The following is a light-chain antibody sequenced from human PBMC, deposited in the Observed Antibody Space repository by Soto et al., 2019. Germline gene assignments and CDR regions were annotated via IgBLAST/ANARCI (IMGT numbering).Light chain of an antibody. J-gene: IGKJ5*01. CDR2: TGS. CDR1: QGIKNW. CDR3: QQAASFPIT. V-gene: IGKV1-12*01. Sequence: DIQITQSPSYVSSSVLDRFTITCRASQGIKNWLAWYQQKPGKAPNLLIYTGSSLQSGVPSRFSGSGSGTDFTLTINSLQPEDFATYYCQQAASFPITFGQGTRLEIK.